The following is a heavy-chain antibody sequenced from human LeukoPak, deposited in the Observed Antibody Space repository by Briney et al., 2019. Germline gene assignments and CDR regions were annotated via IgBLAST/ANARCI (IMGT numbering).Heavy chain of an antibody. V-gene: IGHV4-30-4*08. CDR3: AGSEPIYGDYVVDY. CDR1: GGSISSGDYY. CDR2: IYYSGST. D-gene: IGHD4-17*01. Sequence: KPSETLSLTCTVSGGSISSGDYYWSWIRQPPGKGLEWIGYIYYSGSTYYNPSLKSRVTISVDTSKNQFSLKLSSVTAADTAVYYCAGSEPIYGDYVVDYWGQGTLVTVSS. J-gene: IGHJ4*02.